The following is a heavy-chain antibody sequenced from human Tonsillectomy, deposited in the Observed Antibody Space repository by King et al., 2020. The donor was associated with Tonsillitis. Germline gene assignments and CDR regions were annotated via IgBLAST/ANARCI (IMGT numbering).Heavy chain of an antibody. Sequence: VQLVESGGGLVQPGRSLRLSCAATGFDLDDYAMHWVRQVPGKGLEWISGISWNSGTRAYAGSVKGRFTMSRDNAKNSLYLQMNSLRPEDTALYYCAKDRDSGIRAYYMDVWGKGTTVTVSS. D-gene: IGHD3-10*01. CDR3: AKDRDSGIRAYYMDV. J-gene: IGHJ6*03. CDR1: GFDLDDYA. V-gene: IGHV3-9*01. CDR2: ISWNSGTR.